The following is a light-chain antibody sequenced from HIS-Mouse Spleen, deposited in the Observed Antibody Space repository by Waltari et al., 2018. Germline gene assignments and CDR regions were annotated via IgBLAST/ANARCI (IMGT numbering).Light chain of an antibody. V-gene: IGLV2-14*03. CDR3: SSYTSSSTVV. J-gene: IGLJ2*01. Sequence: QSALTQPASVSGSPGQSIPISCTGTSSDVGGYNSVPWYQHHPGKAPKLMIYDVSTRPSGVSNRFSGSKSGNTASLTISGLQAEDEADYYCSSYTSSSTVVFGGGTKLTVL. CDR2: DVS. CDR1: SSDVGGYNS.